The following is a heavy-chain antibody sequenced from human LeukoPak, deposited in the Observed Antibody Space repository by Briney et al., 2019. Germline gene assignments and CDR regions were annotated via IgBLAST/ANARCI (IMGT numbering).Heavy chain of an antibody. CDR3: AKGIWFGEFGDGVT. J-gene: IGHJ4*02. CDR2: IPYDGSNK. Sequence: GGSLRLSCAASGFTFSRYGMHWVRQAPGKGLEWVAFIPYDGSNKYYADSVKGRFTISRDNSKNTLYLQMNSLRAEDTAVHYCAKGIWFGEFGDGVTWGQGTLVTVSS. CDR1: GFTFSRYG. D-gene: IGHD3-10*01. V-gene: IGHV3-30*02.